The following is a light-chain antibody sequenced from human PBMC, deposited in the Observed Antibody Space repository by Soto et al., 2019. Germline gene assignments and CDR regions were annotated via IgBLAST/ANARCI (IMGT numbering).Light chain of an antibody. Sequence: EIVLTQSPGTLSLSPLDTATLSCMASQSVSSSYLAWYQQKPGQAPRLLIYGASSRATGIPDRFSGSGSGTDFTLTISRLEPEDFAVYYCQQYGSSPETFGQGTKVDIK. CDR1: QSVSSSY. J-gene: IGKJ1*01. V-gene: IGKV3-20*01. CDR2: GAS. CDR3: QQYGSSPET.